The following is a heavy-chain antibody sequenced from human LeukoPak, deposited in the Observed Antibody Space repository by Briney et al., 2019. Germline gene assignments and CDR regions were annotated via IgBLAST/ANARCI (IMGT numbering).Heavy chain of an antibody. J-gene: IGHJ4*02. D-gene: IGHD3-3*01. CDR3: ARHASVSGNWPRPLDY. CDR1: GGSISSSSYY. V-gene: IGHV4-39*01. CDR2: IYYSGST. Sequence: SETLSLTCTVSGGSISSSSYYWGWVRQPPGKGLEWIANIYYSGSTYYSPSPRSRVTISVNTSKNQFSLKLTSVTAADTAVYYCARHASVSGNWPRPLDYWGQGSLVTVSS.